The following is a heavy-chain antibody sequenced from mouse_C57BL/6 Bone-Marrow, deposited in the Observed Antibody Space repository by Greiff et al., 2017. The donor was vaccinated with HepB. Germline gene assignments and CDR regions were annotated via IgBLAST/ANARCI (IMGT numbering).Heavy chain of an antibody. J-gene: IGHJ2*01. CDR2: IDPSDSET. D-gene: IGHD1-1*01. CDR1: GYTFPSYW. Sequence: QVQLKQPGAELVRPGSSVKLSCKASGYTFPSYWMHWVKQRPIQGLEWIGNIDPSDSETHYNQKFKDKATLTVDKSSSTAYMQLSSLTSEDSAVYYCARAFYGSSYDFDYWGQGTTLTVSS. CDR3: ARAFYGSSYDFDY. V-gene: IGHV1-52*01.